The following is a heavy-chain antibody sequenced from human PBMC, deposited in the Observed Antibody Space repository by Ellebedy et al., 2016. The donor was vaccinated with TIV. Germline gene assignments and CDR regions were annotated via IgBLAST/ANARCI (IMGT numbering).Heavy chain of an antibody. CDR2: IFVSGSF. Sequence: GSLRLSXTFSGGDVGRYYWSIIRQPPGKGLEWIGYIFVSGSFNYNPSLKSRVSISVDTSQFSLRLRSVTAADTAIYYCARDREFFYDNKNFDYWGQGALVTVSS. V-gene: IGHV4-4*08. CDR3: ARDREFFYDNKNFDY. D-gene: IGHD2/OR15-2a*01. J-gene: IGHJ4*02. CDR1: GGDVGRYY.